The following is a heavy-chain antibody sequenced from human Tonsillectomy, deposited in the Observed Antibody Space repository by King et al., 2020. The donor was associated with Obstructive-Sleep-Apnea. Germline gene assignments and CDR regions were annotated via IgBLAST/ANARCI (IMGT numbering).Heavy chain of an antibody. CDR2: IYPGYSDT. Sequence: EVQLVQSGAEVKKPGESLKISCKGSGYSFTSYWLGWVRQMPGKGLEWMGIIYPGYSDTRYSPSFQGQVTISADKSISTAYLQWSSLKASDTAMYYCARFGEVGGTTGDAFDIWGQGTMVTVSS. V-gene: IGHV5-51*01. J-gene: IGHJ3*02. D-gene: IGHD1-26*01. CDR3: ARFGEVGGTTGDAFDI. CDR1: GYSFTSYW.